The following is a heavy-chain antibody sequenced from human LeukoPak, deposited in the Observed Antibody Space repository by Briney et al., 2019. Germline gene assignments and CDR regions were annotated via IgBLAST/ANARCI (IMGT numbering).Heavy chain of an antibody. Sequence: KPSETLSLTCAVYGGTFSGYYRSWIRQPPGKGLEWIGEINHSGSTNYNPSLKRRVSILVETCKNKFSLKVSCVTAADTAVYYCARASARPGSYYYYGMDVWGQGTTVTVSS. CDR2: INHSGST. CDR1: GGTFSGYY. D-gene: IGHD6-6*01. J-gene: IGHJ6*02. CDR3: ARASARPGSYYYYGMDV. V-gene: IGHV4-34*01.